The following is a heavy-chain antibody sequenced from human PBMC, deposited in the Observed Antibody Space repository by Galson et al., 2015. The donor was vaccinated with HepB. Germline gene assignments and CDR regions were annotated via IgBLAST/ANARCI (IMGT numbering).Heavy chain of an antibody. CDR2: IWYDGSNK. V-gene: IGHV3-33*01. CDR3: ARGSTYYYDSSGDGVDY. D-gene: IGHD3-22*01. CDR1: GFTFSSYG. J-gene: IGHJ4*02. Sequence: SLRLSCAASGFTFSSYGMHWVRQAPGKGLEWVAVIWYDGSNKYYADSVKGRFTISRDNSKNTLYLQMNSLRAEDTAVYYCARGSTYYYDSSGDGVDYWGQGTLVTVSS.